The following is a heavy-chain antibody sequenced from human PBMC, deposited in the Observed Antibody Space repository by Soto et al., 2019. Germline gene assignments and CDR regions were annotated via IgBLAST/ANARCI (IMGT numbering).Heavy chain of an antibody. CDR3: AKEVVVGLQTDAFDI. V-gene: IGHV3-33*06. D-gene: IGHD2-15*01. J-gene: IGHJ3*02. CDR1: GFTFSSYG. Sequence: GGSLRLSCAASGFTFSSYGMHWVRQAPGKGLEWVAVIWGGGSNTYYADSVKGRFTISRDNSKNTLYLQMNSLRAEDTAVYYCAKEVVVGLQTDAFDIWGQGTMVTVSS. CDR2: IWGGGSNT.